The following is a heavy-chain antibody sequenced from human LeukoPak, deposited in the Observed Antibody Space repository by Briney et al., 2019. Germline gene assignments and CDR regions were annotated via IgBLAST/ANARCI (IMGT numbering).Heavy chain of an antibody. Sequence: SETLSLTCAVYGGSFSSYYWSWIRQPPGKGLEWIGYIYYSGSTNYNPSLKSRVTISVDTSKNQFSLKLSSVTAADTAVYYCARASRRGQDILTGYYSLDWFDPWGQGTLVTVSS. J-gene: IGHJ5*02. CDR3: ARASRRGQDILTGYYSLDWFDP. V-gene: IGHV4-59*01. D-gene: IGHD3-9*01. CDR1: GGSFSSYY. CDR2: IYYSGST.